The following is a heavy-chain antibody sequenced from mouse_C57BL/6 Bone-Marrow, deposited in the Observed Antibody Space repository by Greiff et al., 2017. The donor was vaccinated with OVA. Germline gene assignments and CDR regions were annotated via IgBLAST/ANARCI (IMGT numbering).Heavy chain of an antibody. CDR2: INPSSGYT. D-gene: IGHD1-1*01. J-gene: IGHJ2*01. CDR3: ARGGYYYGSPWYFDY. V-gene: IGHV1-4*01. CDR1: GYTFTSYT. Sequence: VNLVESGAELARPGASVKMSCKASGYTFTSYTMHWVKQRPGQGLEWIGYINPSSGYTKYNQKFKDKATLTADKSSSTAYMQLSSLTSEDSAVYYCARGGYYYGSPWYFDYWGQGTTLTVSS.